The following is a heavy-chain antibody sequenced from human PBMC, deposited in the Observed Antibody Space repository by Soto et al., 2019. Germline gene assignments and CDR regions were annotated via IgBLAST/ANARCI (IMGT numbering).Heavy chain of an antibody. Sequence: PGEALKISGEGSGYSFTSYWISWVRQMPGKGLEWMGRIDPSDSYTNYSPSFQGHVTISADKSISTAYLQWSSLKASDTAMYYCARLTVPAYGMDVWGKGPTVTV. V-gene: IGHV5-10-1*01. J-gene: IGHJ6*04. CDR3: ARLTVPAYGMDV. CDR1: GYSFTSYW. CDR2: IDPSDSYT.